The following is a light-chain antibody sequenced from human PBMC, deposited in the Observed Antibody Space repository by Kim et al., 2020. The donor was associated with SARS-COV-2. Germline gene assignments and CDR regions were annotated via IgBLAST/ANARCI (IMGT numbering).Light chain of an antibody. CDR2: QDI. Sequence: SQGPTARITCSGYYLGDKYICWYPQKPGQSPVLVIYQDIMRPSGIPERFSGSNSGNTATLTISGTQAMDEADYYCQAWVSSSDVVFGGGTQLTVL. V-gene: IGLV3-1*01. CDR1: YLGDKY. CDR3: QAWVSSSDVV. J-gene: IGLJ2*01.